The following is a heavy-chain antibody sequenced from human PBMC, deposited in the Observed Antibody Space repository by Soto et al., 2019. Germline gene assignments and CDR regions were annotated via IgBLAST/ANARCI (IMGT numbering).Heavy chain of an antibody. D-gene: IGHD4-17*01. V-gene: IGHV3-53*01. CDR1: GFSVSSKY. CDR2: IYGGGNT. J-gene: IGHJ3*01. Sequence: GSLRLSCAASGFSVSSKYMIWVRQAPGKGLEWVSAIYGGGNTYDADSVRGRFAISRDNSKNTVSLLMNSLRADDTAVYYCAASVTTAGGFDFWGQGTLVTVSS. CDR3: AASVTTAGGFDF.